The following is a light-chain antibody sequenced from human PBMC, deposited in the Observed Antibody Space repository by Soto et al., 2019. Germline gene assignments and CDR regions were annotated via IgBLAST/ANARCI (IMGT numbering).Light chain of an antibody. J-gene: IGKJ1*01. V-gene: IGKV3-15*01. CDR3: QQYNNWPRT. CDR2: GAS. CDR1: QSVGSY. Sequence: EVVMTQSPATLSVSPGERATLSCRASQSVGSYLAWYQQKPGQAPRLLIYGASTRATAIPARFSGSGSGTEFTLTISRLQSEDFAAYYCQQYNNWPRTFGQGTKVEIK.